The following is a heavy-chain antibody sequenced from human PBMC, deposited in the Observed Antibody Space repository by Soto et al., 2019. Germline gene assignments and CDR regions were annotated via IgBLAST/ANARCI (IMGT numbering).Heavy chain of an antibody. CDR2: IWYDGSNK. V-gene: IGHV3-33*01. Sequence: QVQLVESGGGVVQPGRSLRLSCAASGFTFSNYAMHWVRQAPGKGLEWVAVIWYDGSNKYYADSVKGRFTISRDNSKDTLYLHMNSLRAEDTAVYYCAILHPCEAADYWGQGTLVTVSS. CDR1: GFTFSNYA. CDR3: AILHPCEAADY. D-gene: IGHD6-13*01. J-gene: IGHJ4*02.